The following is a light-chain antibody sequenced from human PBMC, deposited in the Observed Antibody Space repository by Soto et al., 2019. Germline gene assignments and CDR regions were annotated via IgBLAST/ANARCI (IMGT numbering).Light chain of an antibody. CDR1: QSISSW. CDR3: QQYNNYPRT. Sequence: DIQMTQSPSTLSASVGDRVTITCRASQSISSWLAWYPQTQGKPPKLLIYDASTLESGVPSRFSGSGSGTEFTLPISRLQPDDVATDYCQQYNNYPRTFGQGTKVDIK. V-gene: IGKV1-5*01. J-gene: IGKJ1*01. CDR2: DAS.